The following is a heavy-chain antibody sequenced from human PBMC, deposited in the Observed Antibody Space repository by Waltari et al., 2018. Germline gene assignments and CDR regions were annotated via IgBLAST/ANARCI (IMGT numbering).Heavy chain of an antibody. CDR1: GASITTYY. D-gene: IGHD4-17*01. CDR2: VYYTGAA. V-gene: IGHV4-59*01. Sequence: QVQLQESGPDRVKPSETLSSICNVSGASITTYYWSWMRQSPGKRLEWIGYVYYTGAAKYNPSFGSRVTMSVDTSKSQFSLKLTSVTAADTAVYYCARDPAGDYGYWGQGTLVTVSA. CDR3: ARDPAGDYGY. J-gene: IGHJ4*02.